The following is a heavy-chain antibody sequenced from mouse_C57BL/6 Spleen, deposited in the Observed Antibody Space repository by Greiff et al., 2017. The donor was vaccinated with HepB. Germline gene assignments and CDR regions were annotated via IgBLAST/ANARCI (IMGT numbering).Heavy chain of an antibody. V-gene: IGHV1-80*01. CDR3: ARWGITTVVATNFDV. CDR2: IYPGDGDT. J-gene: IGHJ1*03. Sequence: QVQLQQSGAELVKPGASVKISCKASGYAFSSYWMIWVKQRPGKGLEWIGQIYPGDGDTNYNGKFKGKATLTADKSSSTAYMQLSSLTSEDSAVYFCARWGITTVVATNFDVWGTGTTVTVSS. D-gene: IGHD1-1*01. CDR1: GYAFSSYW.